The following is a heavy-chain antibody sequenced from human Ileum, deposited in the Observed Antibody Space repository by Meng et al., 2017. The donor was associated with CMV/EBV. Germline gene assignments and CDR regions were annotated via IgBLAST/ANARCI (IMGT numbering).Heavy chain of an antibody. Sequence: LSCSGSGFTFTSAWMSWVRQAPGKGLEWVGRVKSKVSGGTTDYAAPVKGRFTISRDDSENTLYLQMNSLKTEDTAVYYCVWDHNGNYYWGQGTLVTVSS. V-gene: IGHV3-15*01. CDR3: VWDHNGNYY. CDR2: VKSKVSGGTT. J-gene: IGHJ4*02. CDR1: GFTFTSAW. D-gene: IGHD1-26*01.